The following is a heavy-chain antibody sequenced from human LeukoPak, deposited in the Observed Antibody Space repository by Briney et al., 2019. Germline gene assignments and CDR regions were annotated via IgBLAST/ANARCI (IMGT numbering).Heavy chain of an antibody. CDR2: VYYSGST. J-gene: IGHJ5*02. Sequence: SETQSLTCSVSGGSISTYYWSWIRQPPGKGLEWIGYVYYSGSTNYNPSLRSRVTISVDTSKNQFSLKLSSVTAADTAVYYCARGYSSIYGRFDPWGQGTLASVSS. D-gene: IGHD6-13*01. CDR1: GGSISTYY. V-gene: IGHV4-59*08. CDR3: ARGYSSIYGRFDP.